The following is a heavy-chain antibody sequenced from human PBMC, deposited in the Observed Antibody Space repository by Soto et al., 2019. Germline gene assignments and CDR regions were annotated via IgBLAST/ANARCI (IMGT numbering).Heavy chain of an antibody. CDR1: GFTVSDYY. D-gene: IGHD1-26*01. J-gene: IGHJ4*02. V-gene: IGHV3-53*01. CDR2: LYSGGST. CDR3: ARATVGASDFGFDS. Sequence: EVKLVESGGGLVQPGGSLRLSCAASGFTVSDYYMTWVRQARGKGLEWVSLLYSGGSTIYADSVKGRVTISRDSSKNTLYLQMNSLRVEDTAVYYCARATVGASDFGFDSWGQRTLVTVSS.